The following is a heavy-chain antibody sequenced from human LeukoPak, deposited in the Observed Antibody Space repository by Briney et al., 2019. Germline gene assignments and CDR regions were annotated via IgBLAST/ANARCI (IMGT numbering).Heavy chain of an antibody. Sequence: GGSLRLSCAASGFTFSSYWVSWVRQAPGKGLEWVANIKQDGSEKYYVDSVKGRFTISRDNAKNSLYLQMNSLRAEDTAVYYCAREKLYVGFDLWGRGTLVTVSS. J-gene: IGHJ2*01. D-gene: IGHD3-16*01. V-gene: IGHV3-7*01. CDR1: GFTFSSYW. CDR2: IKQDGSEK. CDR3: AREKLYVGFDL.